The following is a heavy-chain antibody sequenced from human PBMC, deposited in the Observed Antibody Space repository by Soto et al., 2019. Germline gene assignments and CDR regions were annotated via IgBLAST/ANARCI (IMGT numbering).Heavy chain of an antibody. Sequence: ASVKVSCKVSGYTLTELSIHWVRQAPGKGLEWMGGFDPEDGETIYAQKFQGRVTMTEDTSTDTAYMELSSLRSEDTAVYYCATGTRITIFGVSKTQYFQHWGQGTLVTVSS. V-gene: IGHV1-24*01. J-gene: IGHJ1*01. CDR1: GYTLTELS. CDR2: FDPEDGET. D-gene: IGHD3-3*01. CDR3: ATGTRITIFGVSKTQYFQH.